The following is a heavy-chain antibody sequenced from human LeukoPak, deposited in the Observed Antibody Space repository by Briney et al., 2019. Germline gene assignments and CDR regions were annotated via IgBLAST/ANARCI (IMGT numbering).Heavy chain of an antibody. Sequence: GGSLRLSCAASGFTVSFNYMSWVRQAPGKGLEWVSVIYSGGSIYYADSVKGRFTISRDNSKNTLYLQMNSLRSEDTAVYYCARDCTNGVCYLGYWGQGTLVTVSS. CDR1: GFTVSFNY. J-gene: IGHJ4*02. V-gene: IGHV3-53*05. D-gene: IGHD2-8*01. CDR3: ARDCTNGVCYLGY. CDR2: IYSGGSI.